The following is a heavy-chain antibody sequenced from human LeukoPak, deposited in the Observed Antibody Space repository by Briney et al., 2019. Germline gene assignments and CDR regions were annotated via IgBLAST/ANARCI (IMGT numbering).Heavy chain of an antibody. CDR3: ARILSSAWGELGY. V-gene: IGHV3-11*04. D-gene: IGHD6-19*01. J-gene: IGHJ4*02. CDR2: ISSSGSTI. Sequence: GGSLRLSCEASGFTFSDYYMSWIRQAPGKGLEGVSYISSSGSTIYYADSVKGRFTISRDNAKNSLYLQMNSLRAEDTAVYYCARILSSAWGELGYWGQGTLVTVSS. CDR1: GFTFSDYY.